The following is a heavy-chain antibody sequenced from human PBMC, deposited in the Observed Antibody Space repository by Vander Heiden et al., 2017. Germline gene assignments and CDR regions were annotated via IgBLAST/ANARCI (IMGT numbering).Heavy chain of an antibody. V-gene: IGHV1-18*01. CDR3: ARDRKIIMVRGVINDY. D-gene: IGHD3-10*01. Sequence: QLQLVQSGAEVKKPGDSVKVCCKASRYPFPSYGSSWVRQAPGQGLEWMGWISAYNGNTNYAQKLQGRVTMTTDTATSTAYMELRSLRSDDTAVYYCARDRKIIMVRGVINDYWGQGTLVTVSS. CDR2: ISAYNGNT. J-gene: IGHJ4*02. CDR1: RYPFPSYG.